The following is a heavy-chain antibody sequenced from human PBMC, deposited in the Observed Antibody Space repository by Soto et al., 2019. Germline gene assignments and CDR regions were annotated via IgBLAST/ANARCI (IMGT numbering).Heavy chain of an antibody. D-gene: IGHD3-22*01. J-gene: IGHJ5*02. CDR1: GGSFSGYY. CDR2: INHIGST. Sequence: QVQLQQWGAGLLKPSETLSLTCAVYGGSFSGYYWTWIRQPPGKGLEWIGEINHIGSTNYNPSLQSRVTISVDTSKNQFSLKLSSVTAADTAVYYCAIYLSCDSISCQNWFDPWGQGTLVTVSS. CDR3: AIYLSCDSISCQNWFDP. V-gene: IGHV4-34*01.